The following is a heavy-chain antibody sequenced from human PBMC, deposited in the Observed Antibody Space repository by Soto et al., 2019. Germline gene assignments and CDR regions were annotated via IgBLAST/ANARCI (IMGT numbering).Heavy chain of an antibody. CDR1: GFTVTSNY. CDR3: ASGGHYGDFYFVY. J-gene: IGHJ4*02. CDR2: IYSGGST. Sequence: EVQLVESGGGLVQPGGSLRLSCAASGFTVTSNYISWVRQAPGKGLEWVSVIYSGGSTYYADSVEGRFTISRDNSKNTLYLQMNSLRAEDTAVYCCASGGHYGDFYFVYWGQGALVTVSS. V-gene: IGHV3-66*01. D-gene: IGHD4-17*01.